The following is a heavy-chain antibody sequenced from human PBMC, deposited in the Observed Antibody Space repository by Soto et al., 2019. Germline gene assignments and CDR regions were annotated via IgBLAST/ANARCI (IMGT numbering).Heavy chain of an antibody. J-gene: IGHJ4*02. CDR1: GGSFSGYY. D-gene: IGHD3-10*01. V-gene: IGHV4-34*01. CDR2: MNHSGST. Sequence: QVHLQQWGAGQLKPSETLSLTCAVYGGSFSGYYWSWIRQPPGKGLEWIGEMNHSGSTHDSPSLKRRVAISVDSSKNQFSLKLSSVTAADTAVYYCAAFHVLLWFGESPNRHLQYWGQGTLCTVSS. CDR3: AAFHVLLWFGESPNRHLQY.